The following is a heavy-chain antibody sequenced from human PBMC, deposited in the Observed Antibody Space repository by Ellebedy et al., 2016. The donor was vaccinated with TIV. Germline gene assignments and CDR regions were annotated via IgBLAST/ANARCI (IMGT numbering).Heavy chain of an antibody. D-gene: IGHD5-18*01. J-gene: IGHJ4*02. Sequence: ASVKVSCKASGGTFSTYGISWVRQAPGQGLEWMGRIYPILGMTNYAQNFLGRATIYADKSTGTPYLELSPLRSEDTAVYYCATDSRYSYGYRFNFWGQGTLVIVSS. CDR2: IYPILGMT. V-gene: IGHV1-69*04. CDR1: GGTFSTYG. CDR3: ATDSRYSYGYRFNF.